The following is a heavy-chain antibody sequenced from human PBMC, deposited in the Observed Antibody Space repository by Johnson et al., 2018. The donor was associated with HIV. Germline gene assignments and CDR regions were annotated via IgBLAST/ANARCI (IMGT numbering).Heavy chain of an antibody. J-gene: IGHJ3*02. CDR2: INSAGSST. CDR3: ARDAGGGRIVVDYDAFDI. CDR1: GFNLDDYG. D-gene: IGHD3-22*01. Sequence: VQLVESGGRVVRPGGSLRLSCAASGFNLDDYGMTWVRQAPGKGLQWVSRINSAGSSTSYADSVKGRFNISRDNAKNTLYLQMNSLRAEDTAVYYCARDAGGGRIVVDYDAFDIWGQGTMVTVSS. V-gene: IGHV3-20*04.